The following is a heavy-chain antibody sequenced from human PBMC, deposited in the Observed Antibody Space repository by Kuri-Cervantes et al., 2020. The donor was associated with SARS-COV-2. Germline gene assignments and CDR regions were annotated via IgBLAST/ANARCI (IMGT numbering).Heavy chain of an antibody. J-gene: IGHJ6*02. D-gene: IGHD6-13*01. CDR1: GGSFSAFH. V-gene: IGHV4-34*01. CDR3: ARGMRYSSSWYYYYGIDV. CDR2: INHSGDT. Sequence: SQTLSLTCAVFGGSFSAFHWSWIRQPPGKGLEWIGDINHSGDTKYTPSLKSRVSISVDTSKNQFSLELTSVSAADTAVYYCARGMRYSSSWYYYYGIDVWGQGTTVTVSS.